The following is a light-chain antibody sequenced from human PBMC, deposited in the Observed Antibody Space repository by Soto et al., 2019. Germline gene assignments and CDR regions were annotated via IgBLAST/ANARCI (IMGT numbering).Light chain of an antibody. V-gene: IGKV3-20*01. J-gene: IGKJ4*02. CDR2: GAS. Sequence: LKISAVALSLKKEERVTPSCRASQSVSSSYVAWCRQKPGQAPRLLIYGASTRATGIPDRFIGSRCGKECSLTKKCLQPEDYAAYYFEQYGGPPHGFGGGTKVDIK. CDR3: EQYGGPPHG. CDR1: QSVSSSY.